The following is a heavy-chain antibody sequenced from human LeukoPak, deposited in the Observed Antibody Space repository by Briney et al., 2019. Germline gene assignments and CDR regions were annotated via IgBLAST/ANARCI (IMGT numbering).Heavy chain of an antibody. Sequence: AGGSLRLSCAASGFTFSSYAMSWVRQAPGKGLEWVSAISGSGGSTYYADSVKGRFTISRDNSKNTLYLQMNSLRAEDTAVYYCARLRFLEWLTQGQCYFDYWGQGTLVTVSS. V-gene: IGHV3-23*01. CDR3: ARLRFLEWLTQGQCYFDY. J-gene: IGHJ4*02. CDR2: ISGSGGST. D-gene: IGHD3-3*01. CDR1: GFTFSSYA.